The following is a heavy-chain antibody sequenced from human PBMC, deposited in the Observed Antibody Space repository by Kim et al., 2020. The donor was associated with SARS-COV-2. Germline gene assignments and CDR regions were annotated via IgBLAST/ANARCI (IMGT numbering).Heavy chain of an antibody. D-gene: IGHD1-20*01. V-gene: IGHV3-21*01. CDR3: ARDGGSITGTTKDAFDI. J-gene: IGHJ3*02. Sequence: VKGHFTISRDNAKNSLYLQMNSLRAEDTAVYYCARDGGSITGTTKDAFDIWGQGTMVTVSS.